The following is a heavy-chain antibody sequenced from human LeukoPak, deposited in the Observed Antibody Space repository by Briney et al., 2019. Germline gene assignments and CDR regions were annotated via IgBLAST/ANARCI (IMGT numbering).Heavy chain of an antibody. D-gene: IGHD1-14*01. CDR1: GVTFSDYW. Sequence: PGGSLRLSCEVSGVTFSDYWMSWVRQAPGKGLEWVGRIKTKNDGETLDYGTAVKGRFTISRDDSKNTVYLQMNSLRAEDTAVYHCAKSEPVRGFDIWGQGTMVTVSS. CDR3: AKSEPVRGFDI. CDR2: IKTKNDGETL. V-gene: IGHV3-15*01. J-gene: IGHJ3*02.